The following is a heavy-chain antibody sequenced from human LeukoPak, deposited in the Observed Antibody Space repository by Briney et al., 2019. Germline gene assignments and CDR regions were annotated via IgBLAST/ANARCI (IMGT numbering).Heavy chain of an antibody. J-gene: IGHJ4*02. CDR3: ARDLYDGSSPMDY. V-gene: IGHV3-30*19. CDR1: GFTFSSYG. Sequence: PGGSLRLSCSASGFTFSSYGMHWVRQAPGKGLEWVAVIWYDGSNKYYADSVKGRFTISRDNSKNTLYLQMNSLRAEDTAVYYCARDLYDGSSPMDYWGQGTLVTVSS. CDR2: IWYDGSNK. D-gene: IGHD6-13*01.